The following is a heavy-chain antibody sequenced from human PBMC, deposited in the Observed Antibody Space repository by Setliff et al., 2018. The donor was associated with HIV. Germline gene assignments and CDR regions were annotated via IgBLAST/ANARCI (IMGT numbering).Heavy chain of an antibody. J-gene: IGHJ4*02. V-gene: IGHV7-4-1*02. CDR1: ADTFTNCL. D-gene: IGHD3-3*01. CDR3: ARDGADYNFRSGTHPFDI. Sequence: GASVKVSCKASADTFTNCLINWVRQAPGQGLELMGWINTATGSPRFAQGFRGRFGFSLDASVTTTYLHINNLEAADSAIYYCARDGADYNFRSGTHPFDIWGQGTRVTVSS. CDR2: INTATGSP.